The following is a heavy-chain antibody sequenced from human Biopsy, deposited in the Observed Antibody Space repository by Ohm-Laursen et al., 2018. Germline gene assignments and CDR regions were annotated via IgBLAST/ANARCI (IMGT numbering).Heavy chain of an antibody. CDR2: VYYTGGT. Sequence: PSQTLSLTCIVSGGSISSYYWSWIRQPPGKGLQWIGYVYYTGGTNYNPSLKSRVTISVDTSKNQFSLKLRSGTAADTAVYYCAREAAIIDPRTRAFDYWGQGTLVTVSS. CDR1: GGSISSYY. J-gene: IGHJ4*02. CDR3: AREAAIIDPRTRAFDY. D-gene: IGHD6-25*01. V-gene: IGHV4-59*01.